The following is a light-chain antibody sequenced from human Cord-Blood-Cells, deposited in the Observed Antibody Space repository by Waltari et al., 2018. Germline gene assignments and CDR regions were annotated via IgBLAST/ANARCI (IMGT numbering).Light chain of an antibody. V-gene: IGKV2-28*01. CDR1: QSLLHSNGYNY. Sequence: DIVRTHSPLSLPVTPGEPASIPCRSIQSLLHSNGYNYLDWYLQKPGQSPQLLIYLGSNRASGVPDRFSGSGSGTDFTLKISRVEAEDVGVYYCMQALQTPYTFGQGTKLEIK. CDR2: LGS. J-gene: IGKJ2*01. CDR3: MQALQTPYT.